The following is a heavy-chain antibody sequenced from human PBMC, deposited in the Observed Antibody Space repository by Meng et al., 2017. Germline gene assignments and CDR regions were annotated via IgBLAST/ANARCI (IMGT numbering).Heavy chain of an antibody. CDR3: AREWGSGWYVMDY. D-gene: IGHD6-19*01. CDR1: GYTFTGYY. Sequence: QVQLVQSGAEVKKPGASVKVSCKASGYTFTGYYTHWVRQAPGQGLEWMGRINPNSGGTNYAQKFQGRVTMTRDTSISTAYMELSRLRSDDTAVYYCAREWGSGWYVMDYWGQGTLVTVSS. CDR2: INPNSGGT. V-gene: IGHV1-2*06. J-gene: IGHJ4*02.